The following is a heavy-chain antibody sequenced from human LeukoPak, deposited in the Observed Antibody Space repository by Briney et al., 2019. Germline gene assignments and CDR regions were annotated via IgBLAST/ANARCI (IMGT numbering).Heavy chain of an antibody. J-gene: IGHJ4*02. Sequence: GASVKVSCKASGGTFSSYAISWVRQAPGQGLEWMGGIIPIFGTANYAQKFQGRVTITADESTSTAYMELSSLRSEDTAVYYCARDARDEVGSSRMQYWGQGTLVTVSS. V-gene: IGHV1-69*13. CDR2: IIPIFGTA. D-gene: IGHD6-13*01. CDR3: ARDARDEVGSSRMQY. CDR1: GGTFSSYA.